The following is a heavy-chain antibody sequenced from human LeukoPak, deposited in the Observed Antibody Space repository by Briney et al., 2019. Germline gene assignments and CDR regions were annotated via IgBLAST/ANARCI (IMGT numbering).Heavy chain of an antibody. CDR2: IKDDGSEK. D-gene: IGHD1-14*01. V-gene: IGHV3-7*04. J-gene: IGHJ4*02. CDR3: ARARIDY. Sequence: GGSLRLSCVGSGFNFSSYWMTWVRQATGKGLEWVANIKDDGSEKYSVDSVKGRFTISRDNAKNLLYLQMSSLRAEDTAVYYCARARIDYWGQGTLVTVSS. CDR1: GFNFSSYW.